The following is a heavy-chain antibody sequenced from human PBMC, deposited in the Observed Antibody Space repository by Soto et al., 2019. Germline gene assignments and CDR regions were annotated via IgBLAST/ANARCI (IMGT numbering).Heavy chain of an antibody. CDR3: ARRLITMVRGTIKYYGMDV. J-gene: IGHJ6*02. CDR2: IYPGDSDT. Sequence: PGLSLQISWMGSGYNFINYCIGWVRQMPGKGLEWMGVIYPGDSDTRYSPSFQGQVTISADKSISTAYLQWSSLKASDSAIYYCARRLITMVRGTIKYYGMDVWGLGTTVTVSS. CDR1: GYNFINYC. D-gene: IGHD3-10*01. V-gene: IGHV5-51*01.